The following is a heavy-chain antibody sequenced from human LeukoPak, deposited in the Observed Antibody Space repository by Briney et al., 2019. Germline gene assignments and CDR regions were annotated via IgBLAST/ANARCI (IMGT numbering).Heavy chain of an antibody. CDR2: IYYSGST. CDR1: GGSISSYY. V-gene: IGHV4-59*01. D-gene: IGHD2-15*01. J-gene: IGHJ4*02. Sequence: SETLSLTCTVSGGSISSYYWSWIRQPPGKGLEWVGYIYYSGSTNYNPSLTSRVTISVDTSKNQFSLKLSSVTAADTPVYYCARESAGGPIDYWGQGTLVTVSS. CDR3: ARESAGGPIDY.